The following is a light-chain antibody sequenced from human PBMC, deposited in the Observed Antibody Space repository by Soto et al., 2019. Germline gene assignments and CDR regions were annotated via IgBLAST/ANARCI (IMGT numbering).Light chain of an antibody. CDR3: QQRYSTPIT. V-gene: IGKV1-39*01. Sequence: DLQMTQSPSSLSASVGDSVTITCRASQSISSYLNWYQQKPGKAPKLLIYAASSLQSGVPSRFSGSGSRKDFPLAISRLQPEDLATYYCQQRYSTPITYGQETRLEIK. CDR2: AAS. CDR1: QSISSY. J-gene: IGKJ5*01.